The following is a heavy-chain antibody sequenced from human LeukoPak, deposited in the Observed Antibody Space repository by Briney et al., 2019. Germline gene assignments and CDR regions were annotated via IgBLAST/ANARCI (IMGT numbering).Heavy chain of an antibody. Sequence: GGSLRLSCAASGFTVSSNYMSWVRQVPGKGLEWVSIIYRVGSTFYADSVEGRFTISRDNSKNTLYLQMNSLRVEDTAIYYCARDGGNNSWYGMDVWGQGTTVTVSS. V-gene: IGHV3-66*01. J-gene: IGHJ6*02. CDR2: IYRVGST. D-gene: IGHD4-23*01. CDR3: ARDGGNNSWYGMDV. CDR1: GFTVSSNY.